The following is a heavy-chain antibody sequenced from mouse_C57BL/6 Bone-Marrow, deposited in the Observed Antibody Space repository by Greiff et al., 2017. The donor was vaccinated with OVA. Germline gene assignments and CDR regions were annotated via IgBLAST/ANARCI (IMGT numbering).Heavy chain of an antibody. J-gene: IGHJ4*01. CDR1: GFSLTSYA. CDR2: IWTGRGT. CDR3: ARANFYAMDY. V-gene: IGHV2-9-1*01. Sequence: LPESGPGLVAPSQSLSITCTVSGFSLTSYAISWVRQPPGKGLEWLGEIWTGRGTNYNSALKSRLSISKDNSKSQVFLKMNSLQTDDTARYYSARANFYAMDYWGQGTSVTVSS. D-gene: IGHD4-1*01.